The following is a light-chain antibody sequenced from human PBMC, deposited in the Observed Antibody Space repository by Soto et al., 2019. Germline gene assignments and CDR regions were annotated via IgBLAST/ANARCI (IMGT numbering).Light chain of an antibody. J-gene: IGKJ5*01. CDR3: HQYNNWLPIT. Sequence: EIVMTQSPATLSVSQGERATLSCRASHSVSSNLAWYQQKPGQAPRLLIYGASTRATGIPARFSGSGSGTEFTLTISSLQSEDFAVYYCHQYNNWLPITFGQGTRLEI. CDR1: HSVSSN. CDR2: GAS. V-gene: IGKV3-15*01.